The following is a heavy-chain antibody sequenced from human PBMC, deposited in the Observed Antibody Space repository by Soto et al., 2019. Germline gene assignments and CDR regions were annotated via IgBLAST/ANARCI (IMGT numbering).Heavy chain of an antibody. CDR2: IYYSGST. CDR3: ARSAAGPSDAFDI. CDR1: GGSISSGGYY. D-gene: IGHD6-13*01. V-gene: IGHV4-31*03. Sequence: SETLSLTCTVSGGSISSGGYYWSWIRQHPGKGLECIGYIYYSGSTYYNPSLKGRVTISVDTSKNQFSLKLSSVTAADTAVYYCARSAAGPSDAFDIWGQGTMVTVSS. J-gene: IGHJ3*02.